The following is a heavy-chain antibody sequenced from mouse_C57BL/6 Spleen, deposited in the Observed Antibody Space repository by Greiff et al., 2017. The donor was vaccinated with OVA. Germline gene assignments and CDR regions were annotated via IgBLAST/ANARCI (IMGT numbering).Heavy chain of an antibody. CDR1: GYTFTDYY. CDR3: AASKGNYGNLDY. CDR2: INPNNGGT. D-gene: IGHD2-1*01. Sequence: EVQLQQSGPELVKPGASVKISCKASGYTFTDYYMHWVKQSHGKSLEWIGDINPNNGGTSYNQKFKGKATLTVDKSSSTAYMELRSLTSEDSAVYYCAASKGNYGNLDYWGQGTTLTVSS. J-gene: IGHJ2*01. V-gene: IGHV1-26*01.